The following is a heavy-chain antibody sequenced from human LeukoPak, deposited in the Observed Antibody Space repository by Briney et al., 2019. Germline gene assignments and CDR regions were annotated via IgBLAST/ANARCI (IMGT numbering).Heavy chain of an antibody. J-gene: IGHJ5*02. D-gene: IGHD1-26*01. CDR3: AKSSGRGRYYWFVP. Sequence: GGSLRLSCAASGFTFSSYAMSWVRQAPGKGLEWVSGISGSGGSTYYADSVKGRFTISRDNFKNTLYLQMNSLRAEDTAVYYCAKSSGRGRYYWFVPWGQETLVTVSS. CDR2: ISGSGGST. V-gene: IGHV3-23*01. CDR1: GFTFSSYA.